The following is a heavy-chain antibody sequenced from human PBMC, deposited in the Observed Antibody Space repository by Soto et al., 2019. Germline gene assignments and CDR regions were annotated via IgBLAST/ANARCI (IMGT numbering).Heavy chain of an antibody. CDR1: GGSISSGDYY. D-gene: IGHD3-10*01. CDR3: AIASLDYGSGSYYGMDV. J-gene: IGHJ6*02. Sequence: SETLSLTCTVSGGSISSGDYYWSWIRQPPGKGLEWIGYIYYSGSTYYNPSLKSRVTISVDTSKNQFSLKLSSVTAADTAVYYCAIASLDYGSGSYYGMDVWGQGTTVTVSS. CDR2: IYYSGST. V-gene: IGHV4-30-4*01.